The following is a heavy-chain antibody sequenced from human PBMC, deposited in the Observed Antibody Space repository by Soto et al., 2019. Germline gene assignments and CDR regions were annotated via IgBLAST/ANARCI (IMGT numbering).Heavy chain of an antibody. CDR2: ISGSGGSR. Sequence: EVQLLESGGGLVQPGGSLRLSCTASGFTFSSYAMSWVRQAPGKGLEWVSGISGSGGSRYYADSVKGRFTISRDNSKNTLYLQMDSLRAEDTAEYYCAKAPSIAVAAKRYFDSWGQGTLVTVSS. V-gene: IGHV3-23*01. CDR3: AKAPSIAVAAKRYFDS. D-gene: IGHD6-19*01. J-gene: IGHJ4*02. CDR1: GFTFSSYA.